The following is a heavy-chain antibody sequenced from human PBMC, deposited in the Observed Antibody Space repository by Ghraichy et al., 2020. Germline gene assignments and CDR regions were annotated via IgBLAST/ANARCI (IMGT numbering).Heavy chain of an antibody. Sequence: SETLPLTCTVSGGSISSSSYYWGWIRQPPGKGLEWIGSIYYSGSTYYNPSLKSRVTISVDTSKNQFSLKLSSVTAADTAVYYCARNDNWNYLFDYWGQGTLVTVSS. CDR3: ARNDNWNYLFDY. CDR2: IYYSGST. CDR1: GGSISSSSYY. D-gene: IGHD1-7*01. J-gene: IGHJ4*02. V-gene: IGHV4-39*01.